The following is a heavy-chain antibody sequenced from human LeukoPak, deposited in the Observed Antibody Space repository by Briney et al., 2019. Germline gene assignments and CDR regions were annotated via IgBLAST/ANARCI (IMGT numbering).Heavy chain of an antibody. CDR3: ARMRATVTKKTPRTGFDY. CDR1: GGSISSSSYY. V-gene: IGHV4-39*01. CDR2: IYYSGST. Sequence: SETLSLTCTVSGGSISSSSYYWGWIRQPPGKGLEWIGSIYYSGSTYYNPSLKSRVTISVDTSKNQFSLKLSSVTAADTAVYYCARMRATVTKKTPRTGFDYWGQGTLVTVSS. J-gene: IGHJ4*02. D-gene: IGHD4-17*01.